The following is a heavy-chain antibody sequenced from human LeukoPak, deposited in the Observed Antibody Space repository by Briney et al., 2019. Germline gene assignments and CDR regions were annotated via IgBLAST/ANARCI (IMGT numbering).Heavy chain of an antibody. CDR1: GGSVSSGSYY. V-gene: IGHV4-61*01. J-gene: IGHJ4*02. CDR3: ARAPPMYCSGGSCYSGGVDY. Sequence: PSETLSLTCTVSGGSVSSGSYYWSWIRQPPGKGLEWIGYIYYSGSTNYNPSLKSRVTISVDTSKNQSSLKLSSVTAADTAVYYCARAPPMYCSGGSCYSGGVDYWGQGTLVTVSS. CDR2: IYYSGST. D-gene: IGHD2-15*01.